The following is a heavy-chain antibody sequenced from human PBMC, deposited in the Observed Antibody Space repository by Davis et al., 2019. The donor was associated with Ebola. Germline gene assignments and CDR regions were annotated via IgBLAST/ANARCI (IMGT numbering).Heavy chain of an antibody. CDR2: IYPGDSDS. CDR1: GCSFANYW. J-gene: IGHJ6*02. CDR3: ARGANIAVAPYFYGADV. V-gene: IGHV5-51*01. D-gene: IGHD6-19*01. Sequence: GESLKISCKGSGCSFANYWIGWVRQLPGKGLEWMGIIYPGDSDSRYSPSFQGQVTISADKSISTAYLQWSSVKASDTAMYYCARGANIAVAPYFYGADVWGQGTTVTVSS.